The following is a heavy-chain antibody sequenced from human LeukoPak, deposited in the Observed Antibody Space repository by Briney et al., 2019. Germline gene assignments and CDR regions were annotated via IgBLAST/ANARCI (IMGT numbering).Heavy chain of an antibody. CDR1: GYTFTSYA. CDR2: INTANGDT. CDR3: ARGPVLRYFDWSPDYYYYTDV. V-gene: IGHV1-3*04. J-gene: IGHJ6*03. D-gene: IGHD3-9*01. Sequence: ASVKVSCKASGYTFTSYAMHWVRQAPGQGLEWMAWINTANGDTKYSQELQDRITITRDTSANTAYMELTGLKSDDTAVYYCARGPVLRYFDWSPDYYYYTDVWGKGTSVTVSS.